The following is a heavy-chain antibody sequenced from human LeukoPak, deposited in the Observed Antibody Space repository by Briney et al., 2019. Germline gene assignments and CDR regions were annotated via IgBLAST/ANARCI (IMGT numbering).Heavy chain of an antibody. J-gene: IGHJ4*02. D-gene: IGHD6-13*01. CDR1: GYSFTSYW. CDR2: IYPGDSDT. Sequence: GESLKISCKSSGYSFTSYWIGWVRQMPGKGLEWMGIIYPGDSDTRYSPSFQGQVTISADKSISTAYLQWSSLKASDTAMYYCARRYSSSWRFFDYWGQGTLVTVSS. CDR3: ARRYSSSWRFFDY. V-gene: IGHV5-51*01.